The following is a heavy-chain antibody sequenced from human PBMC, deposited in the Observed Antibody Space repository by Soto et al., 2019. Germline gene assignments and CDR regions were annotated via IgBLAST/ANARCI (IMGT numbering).Heavy chain of an antibody. CDR2: INSDGSST. Sequence: EVQLVESGGGLVQPGGSLRLSCAASGFTFSSYWMHWVRQAPGKGLVWVSRINSDGSSTTYADSVKGRFAISRDNANNTLYLQMNSLRAEDTAVYYCASHVYSRSYNSVNYWGQGTLVTVSS. D-gene: IGHD1-26*01. V-gene: IGHV3-74*01. J-gene: IGHJ4*02. CDR3: ASHVYSRSYNSVNY. CDR1: GFTFSSYW.